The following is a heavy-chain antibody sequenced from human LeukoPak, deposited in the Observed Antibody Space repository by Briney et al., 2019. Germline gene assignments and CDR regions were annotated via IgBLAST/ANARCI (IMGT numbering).Heavy chain of an antibody. J-gene: IGHJ5*02. CDR2: IYTSGST. CDR1: GGSISSYY. D-gene: IGHD3-10*01. CDR3: ARGGYYGSGNDFRFDP. Sequence: SETLSLTCTVSGGSISSYYWSWIRQSPGKGLEWIGRIYTSGSTNYNPSLKSRVTISVDTSKNQFSLKLSSVTAADTAVYYCARGGYYGSGNDFRFDPWGQGTLVTVSS. V-gene: IGHV4-4*07.